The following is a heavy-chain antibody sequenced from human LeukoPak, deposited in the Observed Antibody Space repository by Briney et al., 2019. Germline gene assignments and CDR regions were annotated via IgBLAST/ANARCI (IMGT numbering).Heavy chain of an antibody. CDR2: VFYSGNT. V-gene: IGHV4-59*01. J-gene: IGHJ3*02. Sequence: SAETLSLTCIVSGGSINSYYWNWIRQPPGKGLEWIGYVFYSGNTNYNPSLKSRVTISVDASKSQLSLKLSSVTAADTAVYYCASCGGDCYSRIDAFDIWGQGTTVTVSS. CDR1: GGSINSYY. CDR3: ASCGGDCYSRIDAFDI. D-gene: IGHD2-21*02.